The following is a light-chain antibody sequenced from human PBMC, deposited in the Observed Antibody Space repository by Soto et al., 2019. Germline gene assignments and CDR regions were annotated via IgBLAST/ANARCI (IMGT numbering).Light chain of an antibody. CDR2: GAS. CDR3: QQYNNWPPWT. CDR1: QSVSSN. Sequence: EIVMTQSPATLSVSPGERATLSCRASQSVSSNLAWYQQKPGQAPRLLIYGASTRATGIPARFSGSGSGTEFTLTISSLQPEDFAVYSCQQYNNWPPWTFGQGTKVEIK. J-gene: IGKJ1*01. V-gene: IGKV3-15*01.